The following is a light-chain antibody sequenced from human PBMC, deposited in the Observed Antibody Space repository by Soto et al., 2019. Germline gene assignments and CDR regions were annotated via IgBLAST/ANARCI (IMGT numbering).Light chain of an antibody. J-gene: IGKJ2*01. Sequence: DIQMTQSPSSLSASVGDRVTISCRSSQNIGTYLSWYQQKPGRAPKLQIYAASNLQSGVPSRFSGSGSGTDFTLTIRSLQPEDFATYYCQQSYRTPHTFGQGTKLETK. CDR1: QNIGTY. V-gene: IGKV1-39*01. CDR3: QQSYRTPHT. CDR2: AAS.